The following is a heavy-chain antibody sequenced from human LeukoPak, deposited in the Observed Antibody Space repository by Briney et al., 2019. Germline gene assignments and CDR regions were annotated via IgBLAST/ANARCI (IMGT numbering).Heavy chain of an antibody. D-gene: IGHD3-22*01. CDR1: GFTFSSYS. CDR3: ARARNNYDSSGYSALDH. CDR2: ISSSSSYI. Sequence: KSGGSLRLSCAASGFTFSSYSMNWVRQAPGKGLEWVSSISSSSSYIYYADSVKGRFTISRDNAKNSLYLQMNSLRAEDTAVYYCARARNNYDSSGYSALDHWGQGTLVTVSS. J-gene: IGHJ4*02. V-gene: IGHV3-21*01.